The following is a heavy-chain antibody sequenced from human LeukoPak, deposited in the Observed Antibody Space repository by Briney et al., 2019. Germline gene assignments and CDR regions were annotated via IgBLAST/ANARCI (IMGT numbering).Heavy chain of an antibody. D-gene: IGHD2-2*01. CDR1: GGTFSSYA. CDR2: INPNSGDT. J-gene: IGHJ4*02. Sequence: EASVKVSCKASGGTFSSYAISWVRQAPGQGLEWMGRINPNSGDTNYAQNFQGRVTMTRDTSINTAYMELSRLRSDDTAVYYCARDYCSSTSCLFDYWGQGTLVTVSS. V-gene: IGHV1-2*06. CDR3: ARDYCSSTSCLFDY.